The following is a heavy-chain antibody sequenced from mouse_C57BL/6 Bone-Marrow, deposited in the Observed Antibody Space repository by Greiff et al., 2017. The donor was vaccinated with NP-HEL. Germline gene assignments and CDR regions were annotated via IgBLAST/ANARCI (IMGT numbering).Heavy chain of an antibody. J-gene: IGHJ4*01. V-gene: IGHV1-69*01. D-gene: IGHD1-1*01. Sequence: VQLQQPGAELVMPGASVKLSCKASGYTFTSYWMHWVKQRPGQGLEWIGEIDPSDSYTNYNQKFKGKSTLTVYKSSSTAYMQLSSLTSEDSAVYYCALYYYGAMDYWGQGTSVTVSS. CDR1: GYTFTSYW. CDR2: IDPSDSYT. CDR3: ALYYYGAMDY.